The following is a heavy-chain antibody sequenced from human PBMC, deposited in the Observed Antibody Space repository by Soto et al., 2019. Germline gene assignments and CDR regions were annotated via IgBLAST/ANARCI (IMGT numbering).Heavy chain of an antibody. CDR1: GGSISSSSYY. Sequence: QLQLQESGPGLVKPSETLSLTCTVSGGSISSSSYYWGWIRQPPGKGLEWIGSIYYSGSTYYNPSLKRRVTISVDTSKDQFGLKLSSVTAADTAVYYCSRSTTTVTHWFDPWGQGTLVTVSS. V-gene: IGHV4-39*01. J-gene: IGHJ5*02. D-gene: IGHD4-4*01. CDR2: IYYSGST. CDR3: SRSTTTVTHWFDP.